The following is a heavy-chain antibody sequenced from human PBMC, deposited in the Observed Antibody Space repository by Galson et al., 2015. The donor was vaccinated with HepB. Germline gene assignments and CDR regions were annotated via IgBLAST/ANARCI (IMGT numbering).Heavy chain of an antibody. CDR2: IIPIFGTA. CDR3: AREGFGYCSGGSCPDAFDI. D-gene: IGHD2-15*01. V-gene: IGHV1-69*13. CDR1: GGTFSSYA. J-gene: IGHJ3*02. Sequence: SVKVSCKASGGTFSSYAISWVRQAPGQGLEWMGGIIPIFGTANYAQKFQGRVTITADESTSTAYMELSSLRSEDTAVYYCAREGFGYCSGGSCPDAFDIWGQGTMVTVSS.